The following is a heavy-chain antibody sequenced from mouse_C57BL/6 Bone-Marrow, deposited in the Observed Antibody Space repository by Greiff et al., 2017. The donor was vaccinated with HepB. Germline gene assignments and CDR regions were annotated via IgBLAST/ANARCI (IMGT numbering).Heavy chain of an antibody. CDR1: GFTFSSYA. J-gene: IGHJ2*01. Sequence: EVKVEESGGGLVKPGGSLKLSCAASGFTFSSYAMSWVRQTPEKRLEWVATISDGGSYTYYPDNVKGRFTISRDNAKNNLYLQMSHLKSEDTAMYYCAREPGYYYGSSYFDYWGQGTTLTVSS. CDR2: ISDGGSYT. CDR3: AREPGYYYGSSYFDY. V-gene: IGHV5-4*01. D-gene: IGHD1-1*01.